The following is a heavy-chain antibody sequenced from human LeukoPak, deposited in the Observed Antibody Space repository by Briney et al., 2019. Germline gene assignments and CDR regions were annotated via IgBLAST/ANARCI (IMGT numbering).Heavy chain of an antibody. Sequence: PSETLSLTCTVSGDSISSYYWSWIRQPAGKGLEWIGRIYTTGSTNYNPSLKSRITMSLDTSKNQSSLKLRSVTAADTAVYYCAREYGDYVVTWFDPWGQGTLVTVSS. V-gene: IGHV4-4*07. CDR3: AREYGDYVVTWFDP. CDR2: IYTTGST. CDR1: GDSISSYY. J-gene: IGHJ5*02. D-gene: IGHD4-17*01.